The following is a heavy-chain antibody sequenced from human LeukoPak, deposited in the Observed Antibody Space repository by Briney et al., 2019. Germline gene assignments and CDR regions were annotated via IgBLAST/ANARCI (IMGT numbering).Heavy chain of an antibody. D-gene: IGHD5-24*01. CDR1: GGSFSGYY. J-gene: IGHJ4*02. CDR2: INHSGST. Sequence: SETLSLTCAVYGGSFSGYYWSWIRQPPGKGLEWIGEINHSGSTNYNPSLKSRVTISVDTSKNQFSLKLSSVTAADTAVYYCARHPRWLQHPRIDYWGQGTLVTVSS. V-gene: IGHV4-34*01. CDR3: ARHPRWLQHPRIDY.